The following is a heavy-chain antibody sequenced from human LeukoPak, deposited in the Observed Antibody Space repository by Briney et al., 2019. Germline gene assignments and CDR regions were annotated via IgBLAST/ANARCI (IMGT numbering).Heavy chain of an antibody. V-gene: IGHV4-38-2*02. CDR2: IYHSGST. CDR1: GYSISSGYY. CDR3: ARSPVGYYYYYYMDV. D-gene: IGHD2-15*01. J-gene: IGHJ6*03. Sequence: SETLSLTCTVSGYSISSGYYWGWIRQPPGKGLEWIGSIYHSGSTYYNPSLKSRVTISVDTSKNQFSLKLSSVTAADTAVYYCARSPVGYYYYYYMDVWGKGTTVTVSS.